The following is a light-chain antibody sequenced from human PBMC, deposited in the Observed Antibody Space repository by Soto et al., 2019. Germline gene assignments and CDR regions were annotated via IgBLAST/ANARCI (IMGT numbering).Light chain of an antibody. V-gene: IGLV1-40*01. CDR3: QSYDSSLSGSQ. CDR1: SSNIGAGYD. Sequence: QSVLTQPPSVYGAPGQRVTISCTGSSSNIGAGYDVHWYQRLPGTAPKLLIYGNSNRPSGVPDRFSGSKSGTSASLAITGLQAEDEADYYCQSYDSSLSGSQFGGGTKLTVL. CDR2: GNS. J-gene: IGLJ2*01.